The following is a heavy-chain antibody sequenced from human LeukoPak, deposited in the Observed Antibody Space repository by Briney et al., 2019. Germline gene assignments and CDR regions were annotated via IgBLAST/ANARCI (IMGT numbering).Heavy chain of an antibody. CDR2: IIPIFGTA. V-gene: IGHV1-69*13. D-gene: IGHD6-6*01. CDR1: GGTFSSYA. CDR3: AREGVGWQLVFDY. Sequence: GASVKVSCKASGGTFSSYAISWVRQAPGQGLEWMGGIIPIFGTANYAQKFQGRVTITADESTSTAYMELSSLRSEDTAVYYCAREGVGWQLVFDYWGQGTLVTVSS. J-gene: IGHJ4*02.